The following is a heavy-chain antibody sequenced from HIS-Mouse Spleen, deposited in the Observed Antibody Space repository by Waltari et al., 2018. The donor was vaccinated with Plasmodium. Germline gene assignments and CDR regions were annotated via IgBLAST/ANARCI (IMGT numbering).Heavy chain of an antibody. CDR2: ISYDGSNK. CDR3: AKGILTGAYYFDY. V-gene: IGHV3-30*18. CDR1: GFTFSSDG. D-gene: IGHD3-9*01. J-gene: IGHJ4*02. Sequence: QVQLVESGGGVVQPGRSLRLSCAASGFTFSSDGMHWVRQAPGKGLEWVAVISYDGSNKYYADSVKGRFTISRDNSKNTLYLQMNSLRAEDTAVYYCAKGILTGAYYFDYWGQGTLVTVSS.